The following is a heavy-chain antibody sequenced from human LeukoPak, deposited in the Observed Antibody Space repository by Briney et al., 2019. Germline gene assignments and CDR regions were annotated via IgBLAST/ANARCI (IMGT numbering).Heavy chain of an antibody. CDR1: GYSFTSYW. J-gene: IGHJ5*02. CDR3: ARLEGPTYSSSWYQSWFDP. V-gene: IGHV5-51*01. Sequence: GESLKISCKGSGYSFTSYWIGWVRQMPGKGLEWMGIIYPSDSDTRYSPSFQGQVTISADKSISTAYLQWSSLKASDTAMYYCARLEGPTYSSSWYQSWFDPWGQGTLVTISS. D-gene: IGHD6-13*01. CDR2: IYPSDSDT.